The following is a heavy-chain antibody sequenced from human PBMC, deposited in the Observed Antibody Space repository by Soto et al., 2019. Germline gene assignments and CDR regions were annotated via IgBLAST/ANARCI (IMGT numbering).Heavy chain of an antibody. J-gene: IGHJ3*02. D-gene: IGHD3-22*01. Sequence: SETLSLTCTVSGGSITSYYWSWIRQPPGKGLEWIGYIYYSGSTNYNLSLKSRVTISVDTSKNQFSLKLSSVTAADTAVYYCARRDYYDSSGYYYGDAFDIWGQGTMVTVSS. V-gene: IGHV4-59*01. CDR2: IYYSGST. CDR3: ARRDYYDSSGYYYGDAFDI. CDR1: GGSITSYY.